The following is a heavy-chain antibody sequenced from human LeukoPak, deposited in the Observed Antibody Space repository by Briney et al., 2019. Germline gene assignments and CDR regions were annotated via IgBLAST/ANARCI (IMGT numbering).Heavy chain of an antibody. CDR3: ARDRRDVLRFLEWLLTFDY. J-gene: IGHJ4*02. CDR1: GYTFTDYD. D-gene: IGHD3-3*01. CDR2: INPNSGGT. V-gene: IGHV1-2*02. Sequence: ASVKVSCKASGYTFTDYDIHWVRQAPGQGLEWMGWINPNSGGTNYAQKFQGRVTMTRDTSISTAYMELSRLRSDDTAVYYCARDRRDVLRFLEWLLTFDYWGQGTLVTVSS.